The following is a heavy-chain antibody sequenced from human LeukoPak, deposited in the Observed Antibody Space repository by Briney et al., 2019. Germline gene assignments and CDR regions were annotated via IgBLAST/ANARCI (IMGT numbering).Heavy chain of an antibody. J-gene: IGHJ4*02. CDR1: GFIFSNYE. V-gene: IGHV3-48*03. D-gene: IGHD3-22*01. CDR3: ARDLELTYYDSSGYDY. CDR2: ISSSGSTI. Sequence: PGGSLRLSCAASGFIFSNYEMNWVRQAPGKGLEWVSYISSSGSTIYYADSVKGRFTISRDNAKNTLYLQVNSLRAEDTAVYYCARDLELTYYDSSGYDYWGQGTPVTVSS.